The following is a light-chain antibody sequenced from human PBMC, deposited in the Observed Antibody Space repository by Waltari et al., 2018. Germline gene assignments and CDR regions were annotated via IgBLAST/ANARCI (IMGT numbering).Light chain of an antibody. CDR1: QYVSNY. Sequence: EIVLTQSPATLSLSPGERATLSCRASQYVSNYLGWYQQKLGQPPRPLIYDASNRATGIPARFSGSGSGTDFTLTIDSLEPEDFAVYYCQQRSRWPLTFGGGTKVEIK. V-gene: IGKV3-11*01. J-gene: IGKJ4*01. CDR3: QQRSRWPLT. CDR2: DAS.